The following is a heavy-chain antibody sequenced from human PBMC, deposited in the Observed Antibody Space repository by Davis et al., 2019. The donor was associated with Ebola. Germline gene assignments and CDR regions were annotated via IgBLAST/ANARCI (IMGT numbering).Heavy chain of an antibody. J-gene: IGHJ2*01. V-gene: IGHV3-23*01. CDR1: GFTFSDHY. Sequence: PGGSLRLSCAVTGFTFSDHYMDWVRQAPGKGLEWVSAISGSGGSTYYADSVKGRFTISRDNSKNTLYLQMNSLRAEDTAVYYCASKGGPAINWAFDLWGRGTLVTVSS. CDR2: ISGSGGST. CDR3: ASKGGPAINWAFDL. D-gene: IGHD3-16*01.